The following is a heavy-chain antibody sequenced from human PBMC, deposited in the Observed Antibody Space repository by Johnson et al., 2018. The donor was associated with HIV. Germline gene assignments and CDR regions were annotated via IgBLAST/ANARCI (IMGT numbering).Heavy chain of an antibody. J-gene: IGHJ3*02. CDR3: ARVMGATQVMGAFDI. CDR2: ISSNGGSP. V-gene: IGHV3-64*01. Sequence: VQLVESGGGLVQPGGSLRLSCAASGFTFSSYAMHWVRQAPGKGLEYVSAISSNGGSPYYANSVKGRFTISRDNSKNTLYLQMGSLRAEDMAVYYCARVMGATQVMGAFDIWGQGTMVTVSS. CDR1: GFTFSSYA. D-gene: IGHD1-26*01.